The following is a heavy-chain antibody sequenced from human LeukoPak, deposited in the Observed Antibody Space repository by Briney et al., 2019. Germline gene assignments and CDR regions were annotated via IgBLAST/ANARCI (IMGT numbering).Heavy chain of an antibody. J-gene: IGHJ5*01. V-gene: IGHV3-30-3*01. CDR1: GFTFSSYA. D-gene: IGHD3-3*01. CDR3: AKDGGIYDFPFDS. CDR2: ISYDGSNK. Sequence: QSGRSLRLSCAASGFTFSSYAMHWVRQAPGKGLEWVAVISYDGSNKYYADSVKGRFTISRDISRKTVYLQMNSLRAEDTAVYYCAKDGGIYDFPFDSWGQGTLVTVSS.